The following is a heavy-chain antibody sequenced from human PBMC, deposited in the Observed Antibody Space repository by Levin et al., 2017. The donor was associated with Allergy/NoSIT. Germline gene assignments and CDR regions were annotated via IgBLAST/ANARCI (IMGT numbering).Heavy chain of an antibody. V-gene: IGHV1-18*01. Sequence: ASVKVSCKTSGYTFISYGISWVRQAPGQGLEWMGWISAYNGKTNYSQKVQDRVTMTTDTSTTTAYIELRSLRSDDTAVYYCSRVLGGYYDFWSGNHLFAYWGQGTLVTVSS. J-gene: IGHJ4*02. CDR2: ISAYNGKT. D-gene: IGHD3-3*01. CDR3: SRVLGGYYDFWSGNHLFAY. CDR1: GYTFISYG.